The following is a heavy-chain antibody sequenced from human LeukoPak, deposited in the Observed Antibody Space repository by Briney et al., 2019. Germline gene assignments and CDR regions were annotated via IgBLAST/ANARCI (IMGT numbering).Heavy chain of an antibody. CDR3: ARPTIAARPDAFDI. Sequence: PGGSLRLSCAASGFTVSSNYMSWVRQAPGKGLEWVGRTRNKANSYTTEYAASVKGRFTISRDDSKNSLYLQMNSLKTEDTAVYYCARPTIAARPDAFDIWGQGTMVTVSS. J-gene: IGHJ3*02. D-gene: IGHD6-6*01. V-gene: IGHV3-72*01. CDR1: GFTVSSNY. CDR2: TRNKANSYTT.